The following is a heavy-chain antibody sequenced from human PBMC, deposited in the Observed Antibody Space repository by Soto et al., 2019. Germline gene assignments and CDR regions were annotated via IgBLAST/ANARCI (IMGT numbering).Heavy chain of an antibody. D-gene: IGHD2-2*03. Sequence: EVQLLESGGDLAQPGGSLRLSCTASGFTFSSFGMAWVRQAPGKGLEWVSAISGSGDSSYYADSVKDRFTISRDNPTNTLYLQMNNLRAEDTAVYYCAKMGIGMFSHKHHFDHWGQGTQVTVSS. V-gene: IGHV3-23*01. CDR1: GFTFSSFG. CDR2: ISGSGDSS. CDR3: AKMGIGMFSHKHHFDH. J-gene: IGHJ4*02.